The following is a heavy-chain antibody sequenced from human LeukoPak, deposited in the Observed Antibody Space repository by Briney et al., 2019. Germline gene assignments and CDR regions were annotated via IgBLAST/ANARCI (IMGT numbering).Heavy chain of an antibody. CDR2: IYSGGTT. CDR1: GFTVSSNY. D-gene: IGHD1-26*01. Sequence: PGGSLRLSCAASGFTVSSNYMSWVRQAPGKGLEWVSVIYSGGTTYYADSVMGRFTVSRDNSKNTLYLQMNSLRAEDTAVYYCARYQIVGAQPGPPMRYFDLWGRGTLVTVSS. J-gene: IGHJ2*01. CDR3: ARYQIVGAQPGPPMRYFDL. V-gene: IGHV3-53*01.